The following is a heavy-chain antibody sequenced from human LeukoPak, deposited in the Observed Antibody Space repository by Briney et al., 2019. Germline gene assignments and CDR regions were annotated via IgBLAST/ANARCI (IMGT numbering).Heavy chain of an antibody. V-gene: IGHV3-23*01. CDR3: ARDLRSRAY. CDR1: GFTFSTYA. J-gene: IGHJ4*02. D-gene: IGHD4-17*01. Sequence: GGSLRLSCAASGFTFSTYALTWVRQAPGKGLEWVSTISASGGSTYYADSVKGRFTISRDNSKNTLNLQMNSLRAEDTAVYYCARDLRSRAYWGQGTLVTVSS. CDR2: ISASGGST.